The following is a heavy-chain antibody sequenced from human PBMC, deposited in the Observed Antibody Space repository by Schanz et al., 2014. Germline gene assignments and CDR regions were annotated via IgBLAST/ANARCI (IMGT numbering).Heavy chain of an antibody. Sequence: QVHLVQSGAEVKEPGASVKVSCKASGYTFTNHYLHWVRQAPGQGLEWMGRIHTVTGNPTYAQDFTGRFVFSLDPSVSTAYLQINSLLAEDTAIYYCATEGPRSSWPPHFGYWGQGTLVTVSP. D-gene: IGHD6-13*01. J-gene: IGHJ4*02. CDR1: GYTFTNHY. V-gene: IGHV7-4-1*02. CDR2: IHTVTGNP. CDR3: ATEGPRSSWPPHFGY.